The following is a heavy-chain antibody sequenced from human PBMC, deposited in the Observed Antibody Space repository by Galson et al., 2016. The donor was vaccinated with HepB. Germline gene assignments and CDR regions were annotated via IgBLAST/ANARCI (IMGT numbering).Heavy chain of an antibody. CDR1: GGSISTYY. Sequence: SETLSLTCTVSGGSISTYYWTWIRQPPGKGLEYLGHIYYNGDTNYNPSLRSRLTISLDTSRNQFSLKLASVTTADTAVYYFARLSPNYDFWRGSRPLRWFDPWGQGNVVSVSS. D-gene: IGHD3-3*01. CDR2: IYYNGDT. CDR3: ARLSPNYDFWRGSRPLRWFDP. V-gene: IGHV4-59*01. J-gene: IGHJ5*02.